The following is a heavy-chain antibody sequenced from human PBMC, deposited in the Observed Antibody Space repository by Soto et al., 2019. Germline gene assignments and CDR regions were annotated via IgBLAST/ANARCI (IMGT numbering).Heavy chain of an antibody. CDR1: GYTFTSYG. CDR3: ARVVRQDIVVVVAASFDY. CDR2: ISAYNGNT. V-gene: IGHV1-18*01. Sequence: QVQLVQSGAEVKKPGASVKVSCKASGYTFTSYGISWVRQAPGQGLEWMGWISAYNGNTNYAQKLQGRVTMTTDSSTGTAYMELRSLRSDDTAVYYCARVVRQDIVVVVAASFDYWSQGTLVTVSS. J-gene: IGHJ4*02. D-gene: IGHD2-15*01.